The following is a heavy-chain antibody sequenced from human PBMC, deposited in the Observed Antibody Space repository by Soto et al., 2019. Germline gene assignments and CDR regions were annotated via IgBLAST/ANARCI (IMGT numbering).Heavy chain of an antibody. CDR2: ISSSSSTI. CDR3: ARGPYILTGPIGSFDY. Sequence: GGSLRLSCAASGFTFSSYSMNWVRQAPGKGLEWVSYISSSSSTIYYADSVKGRFTISRDNAKNSLYLQMNSLRAEDTAVYYCARGPYILTGPIGSFDYWGQGTLVTVSS. V-gene: IGHV3-48*01. J-gene: IGHJ4*02. D-gene: IGHD3-9*01. CDR1: GFTFSSYS.